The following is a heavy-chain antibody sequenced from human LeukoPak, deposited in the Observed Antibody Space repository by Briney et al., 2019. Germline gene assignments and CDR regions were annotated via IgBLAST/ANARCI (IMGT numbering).Heavy chain of an antibody. Sequence: GGSLRLSCAASGFIFSSYSMNWVRQAPGKGLEWVSYIGSRGNTLYYTDSVRGRFTISRDNARNSLYLQMNSLRVEDTAVYYCARVPESEDTFESALDIWGLGTMVTVSS. CDR2: IGSRGNTL. J-gene: IGHJ3*02. D-gene: IGHD3-16*01. V-gene: IGHV3-48*04. CDR3: ARVPESEDTFESALDI. CDR1: GFIFSSYS.